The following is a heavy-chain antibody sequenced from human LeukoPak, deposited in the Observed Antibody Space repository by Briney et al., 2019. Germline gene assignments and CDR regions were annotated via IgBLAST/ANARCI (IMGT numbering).Heavy chain of an antibody. CDR2: IWNSGST. Sequence: SQTLSLTCSVSGDSISSRTYYWTWIRQHPEKGLEWIGYIWNSGSTNYNPALKSRVTISVDTSKNQFSLKLTSVTAADTAIYYCARDVSSMFPNWFDPWGQGILVVVSS. CDR1: GDSISSRTYY. J-gene: IGHJ5*02. V-gene: IGHV4-31*03. CDR3: ARDVSSMFPNWFDP. D-gene: IGHD6-6*01.